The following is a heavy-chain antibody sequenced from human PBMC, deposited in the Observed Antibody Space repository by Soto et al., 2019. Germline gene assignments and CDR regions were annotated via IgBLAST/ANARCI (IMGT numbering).Heavy chain of an antibody. CDR1: GFTFSTYA. D-gene: IGHD4-17*01. CDR3: AKDRYGDYGGIDY. V-gene: IGHV3-23*01. Sequence: EVQLLKSGGGLVQPGGSLRLSCAASGFTFSTYAMIWVRQARGTGLEWVSVINGSGGSTYYADSVKGRFTISRDTSKNTLCLQMNSLRAEDTAVYYGAKDRYGDYGGIDYWGQGTMVTVSS. J-gene: IGHJ4*02. CDR2: INGSGGST.